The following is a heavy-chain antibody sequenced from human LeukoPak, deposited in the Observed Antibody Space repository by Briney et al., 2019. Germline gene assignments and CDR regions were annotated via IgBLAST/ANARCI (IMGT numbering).Heavy chain of an antibody. CDR1: GFTSSSYW. Sequence: GGSLRLSCAASGFTSSSYWMSWVRQAPGKGLEWVANIKQDGSEKYYVDSVKGRFTISRDNAKNSLYLQMNSLRAEDTAVYYCARDRGSSGWYEFDSWGQGALVTVSS. D-gene: IGHD6-19*01. CDR3: ARDRGSSGWYEFDS. CDR2: IKQDGSEK. J-gene: IGHJ4*02. V-gene: IGHV3-7*01.